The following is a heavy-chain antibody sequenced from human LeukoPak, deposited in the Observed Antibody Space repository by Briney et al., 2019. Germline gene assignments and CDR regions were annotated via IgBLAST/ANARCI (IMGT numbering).Heavy chain of an antibody. J-gene: IGHJ4*02. D-gene: IGHD3-3*01. CDR3: ARRGVVIHQYFDY. CDR2: IYYSGST. CDR1: GGSISNGGYS. Sequence: PSQTLSLTCTVSGGSISNGGYSWSWIRQHPGKGLEWIGYIYYSGSTYYNPSLKSRVTISLDTSKNHFSLNLSSVTAADTAVYYCARRGVVIHQYFDYWGQGTLVTVSS. V-gene: IGHV4-31*03.